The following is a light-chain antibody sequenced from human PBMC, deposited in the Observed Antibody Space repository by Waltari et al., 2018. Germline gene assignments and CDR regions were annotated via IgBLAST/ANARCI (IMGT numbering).Light chain of an antibody. CDR2: EVN. V-gene: IGLV2-14*01. CDR3: SSYRSTSTLYV. J-gene: IGLJ1*01. CDR1: NRDVGRYDY. Sequence: QSALTQPASVSGSPGQSITISCTGTNRDVGRYDYVSWYQQYPGKAPKLLIDEVNNRPSGVSSRFSGSKSGNTASLTISGLQADDEADYYCSSYRSTSTLYVFGTGTKVTVL.